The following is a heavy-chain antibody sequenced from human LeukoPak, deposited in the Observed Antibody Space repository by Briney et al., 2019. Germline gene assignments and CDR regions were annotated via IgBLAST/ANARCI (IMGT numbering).Heavy chain of an antibody. J-gene: IGHJ4*02. CDR1: GFTFSSYA. CDR2: ISGSGGST. Sequence: PGGSLRLSCAASGFTFSSYAMSWVRQAPGKGLEWVSAISGSGGSTYYTDSVKGRFTISRDNSKNTLYLQMNSLRAEDTAVYYCAKDGEEYCGGDCYADYWGQGTLVTVSS. V-gene: IGHV3-23*01. D-gene: IGHD2-21*02. CDR3: AKDGEEYCGGDCYADY.